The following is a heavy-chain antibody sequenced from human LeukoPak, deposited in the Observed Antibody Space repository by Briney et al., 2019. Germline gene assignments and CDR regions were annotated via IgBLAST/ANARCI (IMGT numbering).Heavy chain of an antibody. CDR1: GYTFTSYG. D-gene: IGHD1-26*01. V-gene: IGHV1-18*01. Sequence: ASVKVSCKASGYTFTSYGISWVRQAPGQGLEWMGWISAYNGNTNYAQKLQGRVTMTTDTSTSTAYMELRSLRSDDTAVYYCARAPIVGATRRPYYFDYWGQGTLVTVSS. CDR3: ARAPIVGATRRPYYFDY. CDR2: ISAYNGNT. J-gene: IGHJ4*02.